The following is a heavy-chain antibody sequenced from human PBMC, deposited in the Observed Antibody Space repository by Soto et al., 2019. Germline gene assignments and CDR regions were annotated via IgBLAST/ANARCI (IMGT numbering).Heavy chain of an antibody. CDR1: GGSISSGDYY. Sequence: SESLSLTCTVSGGSISSGDYYWSWIRQPPGKGLEWIGYIYYSGSTYYNPSLKSRVTISVDTSKNQFSLKLSSVTAADTAVYYCARSGYSYGPNPLLYWGQGTLVTVSS. D-gene: IGHD5-18*01. CDR2: IYYSGST. J-gene: IGHJ4*02. CDR3: ARSGYSYGPNPLLY. V-gene: IGHV4-30-4*01.